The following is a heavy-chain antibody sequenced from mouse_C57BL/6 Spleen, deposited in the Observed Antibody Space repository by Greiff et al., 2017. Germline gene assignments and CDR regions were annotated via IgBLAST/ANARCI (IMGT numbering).Heavy chain of an antibody. D-gene: IGHD1-1*01. Sequence: EVNVVESGGGLVKPGGSLKLSCAASGFTFSDYGMHWVRQAPEKGLEWVAYISSGSSTIYYADTVKGRFTISRDNAKNTLFLQMTSLRSEDTAMYYCARGDDYGSSYSDYWGQGTTLTVSS. CDR3: ARGDDYGSSYSDY. CDR1: GFTFSDYG. J-gene: IGHJ2*01. V-gene: IGHV5-17*01. CDR2: ISSGSSTI.